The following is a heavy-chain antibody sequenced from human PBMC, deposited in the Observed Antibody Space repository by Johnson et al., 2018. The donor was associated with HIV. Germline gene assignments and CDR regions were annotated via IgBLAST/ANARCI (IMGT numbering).Heavy chain of an antibody. J-gene: IGHJ3*02. Sequence: VQLVESGGGVVRPGGSLRLSCGASGISFSYAWMSWVRRAPGKGLEWVGRIKSKGSGGTIDYAAPVKDRFTISRDDSKNTLYLQMNSLRAEDTAVCYCARDAAKLEEDDAFDIWGQGTMVTVSS. CDR1: GISFSYAW. CDR3: ARDAAKLEEDDAFDI. CDR2: IKSKGSGGTI. V-gene: IGHV3-15*01. D-gene: IGHD1-1*01.